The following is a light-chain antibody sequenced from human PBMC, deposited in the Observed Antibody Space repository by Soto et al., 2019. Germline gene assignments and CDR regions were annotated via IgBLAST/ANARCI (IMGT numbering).Light chain of an antibody. Sequence: EIVLTQSPGTLSLSPGERATLSCRASQSLSSSYLAWYQQKPGQAPRLLIYGASSRATGIPDSFSGSGSGTDFPLTISRLEPEAFAVYYCHPYGSSPTFGGGTKVEIK. CDR2: GAS. CDR3: HPYGSSPT. V-gene: IGKV3-20*01. J-gene: IGKJ4*01. CDR1: QSLSSSY.